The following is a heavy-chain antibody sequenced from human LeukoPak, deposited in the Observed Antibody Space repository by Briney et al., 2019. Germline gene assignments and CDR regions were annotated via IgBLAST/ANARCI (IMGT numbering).Heavy chain of an antibody. V-gene: IGHV4-59*01. CDR2: IYYSGST. D-gene: IGHD5-12*01. J-gene: IGHJ5*02. CDR3: ARDYGGSGHSGYVGP. CDR1: GGSISDYY. Sequence: SETLSLTCTVSGGSISDYYWTWIRQPPGKGLEWIGYIYYSGSTNYNPSLKSRVTISVDTSKNQFSLKLSSVIAADTAVYYCARDYGGSGHSGYVGPWGQGTLVTVSS.